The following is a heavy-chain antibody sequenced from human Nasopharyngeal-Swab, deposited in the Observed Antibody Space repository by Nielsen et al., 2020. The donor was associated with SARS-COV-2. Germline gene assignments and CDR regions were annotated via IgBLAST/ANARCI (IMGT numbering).Heavy chain of an antibody. CDR2: TYYRSKWYN. V-gene: IGHV6-1*01. D-gene: IGHD3-22*01. J-gene: IGHJ3*02. CDR1: GDSVSSNSAA. CDR3: AREGPGYDYYDSSGYQSTSDAFDI. Sequence: SHTLSLTCAISGDSVSSNSAAWNWIRQSPSRGLEWLGRTYYRSKWYNDYAVSVKSRITINPDTSKNQFSLQLNSVTPEDTAVYYCAREGPGYDYYDSSGYQSTSDAFDIWGQGTMVTVSS.